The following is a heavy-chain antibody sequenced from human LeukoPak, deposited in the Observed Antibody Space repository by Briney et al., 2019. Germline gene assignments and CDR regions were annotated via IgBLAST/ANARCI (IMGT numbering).Heavy chain of an antibody. V-gene: IGHV3-15*01. Sequence: GGSLRLSCAASGFPFINAWMSWVRQAPGKGLEWVGHIKSNADGGTTDYGAPVKGRFTISRDDSKTILYLQMNGLKIEDTAVYYCTTDLWYSYDGSGQFDYFDYWGQGTLVTVSS. D-gene: IGHD3-22*01. CDR3: TTDLWYSYDGSGQFDYFDY. CDR1: GFPFINAW. J-gene: IGHJ4*02. CDR2: IKSNADGGTT.